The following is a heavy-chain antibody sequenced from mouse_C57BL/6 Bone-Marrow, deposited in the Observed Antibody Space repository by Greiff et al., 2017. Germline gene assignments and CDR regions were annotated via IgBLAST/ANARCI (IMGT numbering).Heavy chain of an antibody. V-gene: IGHV6-6*01. CDR2: IRNKANTHAT. CDR1: GFTFSDAW. J-gene: IGHJ1*03. Sequence: DVKLVESGGGLVQPGGSMKLSCAASGFTFSDAWMDWVRQSPEKGLEWVAEIRNKANTHATYYAESVKGRFTISRDDSKSSVYLQMNNLRAEDTGSYDCTGVNYCSSHRYYDVWGTGTTVTVSS. D-gene: IGHD1-1*01. CDR3: TGVNYCSSHRYYDV.